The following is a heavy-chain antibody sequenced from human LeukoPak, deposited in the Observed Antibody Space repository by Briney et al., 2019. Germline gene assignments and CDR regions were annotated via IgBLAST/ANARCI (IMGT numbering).Heavy chain of an antibody. J-gene: IGHJ4*02. CDR3: TTDGLMVRGVMHND. V-gene: IGHV3-15*01. D-gene: IGHD3-10*01. CDR2: INSKTDGGTT. CDR1: GFTFSNAW. Sequence: GGSLRLSCAASGFTFSNAWMSWVRQAPGKGLEWVGRINSKTDGGTTDYAAPVKGRFSISRDDSENTLFLQMNSLKTEDTAVYYCTTDGLMVRGVMHNDWGQGTLVTVSS.